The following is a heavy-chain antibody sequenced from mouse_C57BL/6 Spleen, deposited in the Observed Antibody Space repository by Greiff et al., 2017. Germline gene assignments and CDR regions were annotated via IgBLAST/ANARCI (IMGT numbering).Heavy chain of an antibody. D-gene: IGHD1-1*01. CDR2: ISYDGSN. Sequence: EVQLQESGPGLVKPSQSLSLTCSVTGYSITSGYYWNWIRQFPGNKLEWMGYISYDGSNNYNPSLKNRISITRDTSKNQFFLKLNSVTTEDTATYYCAREGYYGSSPGDFDVWGTGTTVTVSS. CDR1: GYSITSGYY. V-gene: IGHV3-6*01. J-gene: IGHJ1*03. CDR3: AREGYYGSSPGDFDV.